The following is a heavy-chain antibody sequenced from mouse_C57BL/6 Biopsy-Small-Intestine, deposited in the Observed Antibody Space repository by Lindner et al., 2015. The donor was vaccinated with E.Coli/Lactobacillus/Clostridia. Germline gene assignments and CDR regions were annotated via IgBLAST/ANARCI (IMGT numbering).Heavy chain of an antibody. CDR2: IYPGDGDT. CDR1: GYAFSSSW. CDR3: TKYDYGTPFAY. D-gene: IGHD2-4*01. Sequence: VQLQESGPELVKPGASVKISCKASGYAFSSSWVNWVKQRPGKGLEWIGRIYPGDGDTNYNQKFKGKAILTADKSSSTAYMELRSLTSEDSAVYYCTKYDYGTPFAYWGQGTLVTVSA. J-gene: IGHJ3*01. V-gene: IGHV1-82*01.